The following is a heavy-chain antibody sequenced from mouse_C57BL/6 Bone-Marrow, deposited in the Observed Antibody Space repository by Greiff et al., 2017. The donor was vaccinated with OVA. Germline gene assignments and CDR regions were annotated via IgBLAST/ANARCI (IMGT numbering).Heavy chain of an antibody. CDR1: GFTFSSYA. D-gene: IGHD1-1*01. Sequence: EVKLMESGGGLVKPGGSLKLSCAASGFTFSSYAMSWVRQTPEKRLAWVATISDGGSYTYYPDNVKGRFTISRDNAKNNLYLQMSHLKSEDTAMYYCARHYYGSPDYWGQGTTLTVSS. CDR2: ISDGGSYT. J-gene: IGHJ2*01. CDR3: ARHYYGSPDY. V-gene: IGHV5-4*03.